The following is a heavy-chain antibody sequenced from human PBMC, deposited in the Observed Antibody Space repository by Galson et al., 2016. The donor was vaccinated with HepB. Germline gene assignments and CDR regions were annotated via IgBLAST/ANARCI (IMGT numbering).Heavy chain of an antibody. CDR1: GFTFSSSA. V-gene: IGHV1-58*01. CDR3: AADNYDFWRGNGLSAFDI. J-gene: IGHJ3*02. CDR2: IVVGSGNT. D-gene: IGHD3-3*01. Sequence: SVKVSCKASGFTFSSSAVQWVRQSRGQRLEWIGWIVVGSGNTNYAQKFQERVTITRDMSTSTAYMELSSLRSEDTAVYYCAADNYDFWRGNGLSAFDIWGRGTMVIVSS.